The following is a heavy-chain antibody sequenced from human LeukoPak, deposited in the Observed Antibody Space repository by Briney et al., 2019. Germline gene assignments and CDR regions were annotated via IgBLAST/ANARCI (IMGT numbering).Heavy chain of an antibody. CDR2: ISGSGGST. V-gene: IGHV3-23*01. D-gene: IGHD6-13*01. CDR1: GFTFSSYA. J-gene: IGHJ4*02. CDR3: AKDGSSSWYSFRYFDY. Sequence: GGSLRLSCAASGFTFSSYAMSWVRQAPGKGLEWVSAISGSGGSTYYADSVKGRFTISRDNSKNTLYLQMNSLRAEVTAVYYCAKDGSSSWYSFRYFDYWGQGTLVTVSS.